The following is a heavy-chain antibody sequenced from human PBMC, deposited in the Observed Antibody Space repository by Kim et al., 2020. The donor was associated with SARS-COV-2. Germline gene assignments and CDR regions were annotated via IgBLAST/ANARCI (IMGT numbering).Heavy chain of an antibody. CDR3: ARDAIFGSGWYGKFGY. V-gene: IGHV3-11*05. Sequence: GGSLRLSCAASGFTFSDYYMSWIRQAPGKGLEWVSYISSSSSYTNYADSVKGRFTISRDNAKNSLYLQMNSLRAEDTAVYYCARDAIFGSGWYGKFGYWGQGTLVTVSS. CDR1: GFTFSDYY. J-gene: IGHJ4*02. D-gene: IGHD6-19*01. CDR2: ISSSSSYT.